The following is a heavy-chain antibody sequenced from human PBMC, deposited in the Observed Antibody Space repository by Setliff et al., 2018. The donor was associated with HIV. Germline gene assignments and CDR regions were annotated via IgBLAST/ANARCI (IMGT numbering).Heavy chain of an antibody. CDR2: IYYSGST. J-gene: IGHJ3*02. V-gene: IGHV4-39*06. Sequence: KPSETLSLTCTVSGGSISNSRYYWSWIRQPPGKGLEWIGSIYYSGSTYYNPSLKSRVSISLDTSMEEFGLQLSSVTAADTAVYYCARAVNLTFDIWSLGTMVTVSS. CDR1: GGSISNSRYY. CDR3: ARAVNLTFDI.